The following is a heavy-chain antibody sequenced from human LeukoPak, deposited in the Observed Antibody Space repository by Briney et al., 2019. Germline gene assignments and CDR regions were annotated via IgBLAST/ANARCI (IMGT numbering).Heavy chain of an antibody. J-gene: IGHJ6*03. Sequence: GGSLRLSCAASGFTFSSYEMNWVRQAPGKGLEWVSSISSSSSYIYYADSVKGRFTISRDNAKNSLYLQMNSLRAEDTAVYYCARDTHYDFWSGYYPRYYYYYYMDVWGKGTTVTISS. CDR1: GFTFSSYE. D-gene: IGHD3-3*01. V-gene: IGHV3-21*01. CDR3: ARDTHYDFWSGYYPRYYYYYYMDV. CDR2: ISSSSSYI.